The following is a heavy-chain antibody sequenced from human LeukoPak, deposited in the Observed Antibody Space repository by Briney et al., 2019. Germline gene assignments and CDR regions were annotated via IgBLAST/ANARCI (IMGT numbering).Heavy chain of an antibody. CDR3: ARGRRELLVY. J-gene: IGHJ4*02. CDR2: IYYSGST. V-gene: IGHV4-30-4*01. CDR1: GGSISSGDYY. D-gene: IGHD1-26*01. Sequence: SQTLSLTCTVSGGSISSGDYYWSWIRQPPGTGLEWIGYIYYSGSTYYNPSLKSRVTISVDTSKNQFSLRLSSVTAADTAVYYCARGRRELLVYWGQGTLVTVSS.